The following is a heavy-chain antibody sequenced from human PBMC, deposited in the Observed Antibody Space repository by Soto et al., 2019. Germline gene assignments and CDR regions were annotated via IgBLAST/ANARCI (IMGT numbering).Heavy chain of an antibody. CDR1: GGSISSGDYY. CDR2: IYCSGST. J-gene: IGHJ3*02. Sequence: SETLSLTCTVSGGSISSGDYYWSWIRQPPGKGLEWIGYIYCSGSTYYNPSLKSRVTISVDTSKNQFSLKLSSVTAADTAVYYCARTAALGYYYDSSGYYDAFDIWGQGTMVTVSS. CDR3: ARTAALGYYYDSSGYYDAFDI. D-gene: IGHD3-22*01. V-gene: IGHV4-30-4*01.